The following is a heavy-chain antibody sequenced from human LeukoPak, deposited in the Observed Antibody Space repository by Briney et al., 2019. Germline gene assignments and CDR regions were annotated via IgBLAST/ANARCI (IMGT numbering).Heavy chain of an antibody. CDR2: IYRGGST. CDR1: GFTVSSNY. Sequence: GGSLRLSCTASGFTVSSNYMSWVRQAPGKGLEWVSVIYRGGSTYYADSVKGRFTISRDNSKNTLYLQMNSLRAEDTAVYYCAKDYVLAAADVDYWGQGTLVTVSS. D-gene: IGHD6-13*01. CDR3: AKDYVLAAADVDY. V-gene: IGHV3-53*01. J-gene: IGHJ4*02.